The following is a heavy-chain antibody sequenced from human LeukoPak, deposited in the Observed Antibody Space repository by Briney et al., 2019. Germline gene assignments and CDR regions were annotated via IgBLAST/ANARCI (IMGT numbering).Heavy chain of an antibody. D-gene: IGHD3-10*02. J-gene: IGHJ4*02. CDR3: ARLFEADLDSVRYFFDY. Sequence: PSETLSLTCTVSGGSISSYYWSWIRQPPGKGLEWIGYIYYSGSTNYNPSLKSRVTISVDTSKNQFSLKLSSVTAADTAVYYCARLFEADLDSVRYFFDYWGQGTLVTVSS. CDR1: GGSISSYY. V-gene: IGHV4-59*01. CDR2: IYYSGST.